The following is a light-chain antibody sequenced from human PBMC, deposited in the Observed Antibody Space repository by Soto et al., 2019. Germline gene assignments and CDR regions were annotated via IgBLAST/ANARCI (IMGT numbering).Light chain of an antibody. CDR2: EAS. Sequence: DIQMTHSPSTLSASVVYIVTITRRASHSVNRWLTLYQQKPGQAPKLLIYEASSLERGVPSRFSASGSGTAFTLTISGLQPDDFASYYCQKYNSYPINFGQGTRLEIK. V-gene: IGKV1-5*01. J-gene: IGKJ5*01. CDR1: HSVNRW. CDR3: QKYNSYPIN.